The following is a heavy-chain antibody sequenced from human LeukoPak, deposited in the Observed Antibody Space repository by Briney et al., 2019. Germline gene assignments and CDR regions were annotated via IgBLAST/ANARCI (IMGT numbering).Heavy chain of an antibody. J-gene: IGHJ6*04. D-gene: IGHD3-10*02. V-gene: IGHV3-48*03. Sequence: PGGSLRLSCAASGFTFSSYEMNWVRQAPGKGLEWVSYISSSSSTIYYADSVKGRFTISRDNAKNSLYLQMNSLRAEDTAVYYCAELGITVIGGVWGKGTTVTISS. CDR3: AELGITVIGGV. CDR1: GFTFSSYE. CDR2: ISSSSSTI.